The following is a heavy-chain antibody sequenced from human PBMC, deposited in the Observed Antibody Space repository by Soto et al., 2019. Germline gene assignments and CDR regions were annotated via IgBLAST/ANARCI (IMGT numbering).Heavy chain of an antibody. V-gene: IGHV4-31*11. D-gene: IGHD3-10*01. CDR2: ISYTATT. CDR3: ARSPPRGSDY. J-gene: IGHJ4*02. CDR1: GGYISSGGYY. Sequence: QVQLQESGPGLVKPSETLSLTCAVSGGYISSGGYYWTWIRQSGKGLEWIGYISYTATTYYSPSLQDRVTISLDTSKNQFSLRWISVTAADTAVYFCARSPPRGSDYWGQGILVTVAS.